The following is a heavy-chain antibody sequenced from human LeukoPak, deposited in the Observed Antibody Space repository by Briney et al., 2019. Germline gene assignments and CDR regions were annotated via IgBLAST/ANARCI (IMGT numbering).Heavy chain of an antibody. CDR3: ARGLIVVVPAARNWFDP. Sequence: SETLSLTCAVYGGSFSGYYWSWIRQPPGKGLEWIGEINHSGSTNYNPSLKSRVTISVDTSKNQFSLKLSSVTAADTAVYDCARGLIVVVPAARNWFDPWGQGTLVTVSS. CDR1: GGSFSGYY. CDR2: INHSGST. V-gene: IGHV4-34*01. J-gene: IGHJ5*02. D-gene: IGHD2-2*01.